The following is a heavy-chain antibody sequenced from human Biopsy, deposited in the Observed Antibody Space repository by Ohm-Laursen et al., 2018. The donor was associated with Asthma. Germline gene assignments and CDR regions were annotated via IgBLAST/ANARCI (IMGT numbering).Heavy chain of an antibody. CDR3: ARAVDYSHYYGIDV. Sequence: ASVKVSCKTSGYTFNSAGITWVRQAPGQGLEWMGWISVYNGNTKVAQKLQERVTMITDTSTSTAYTELRSLRSDDTAVYFCARAVDYSHYYGIDVWGQGTTVTVS. D-gene: IGHD3-10*01. V-gene: IGHV1-18*01. J-gene: IGHJ6*02. CDR1: GYTFNSAG. CDR2: ISVYNGNT.